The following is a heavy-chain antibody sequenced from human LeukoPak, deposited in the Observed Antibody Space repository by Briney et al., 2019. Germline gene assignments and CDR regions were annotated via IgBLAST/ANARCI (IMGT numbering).Heavy chain of an antibody. D-gene: IGHD3-16*02. CDR3: AHIAVWGSYRPLSHFYY. V-gene: IGHV1-2*02. CDR2: INLYSGGT. Sequence: ASVKVSCKASGYTFTAYYMYWVRQAPGQGLEWMGWINLYSGGTHYAQKFQDRVTMTRDTSISTAYMDLSRLTSDDTAVYYCAHIAVWGSYRPLSHFYYWGQGTLVTVSS. J-gene: IGHJ4*02. CDR1: GYTFTAYY.